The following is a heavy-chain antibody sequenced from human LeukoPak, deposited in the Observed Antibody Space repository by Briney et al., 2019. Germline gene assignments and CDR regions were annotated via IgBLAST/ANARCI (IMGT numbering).Heavy chain of an antibody. CDR1: GFTLSSYW. D-gene: IGHD6-6*01. J-gene: IGHJ4*02. Sequence: PGGSLRLSCATSGFTLSSYWMHWVRQVPGKGLEWLSRINNDGVSTSYADSVKGRFTISRDSSKNTLYLQMNSLRAEDTAVYYCAKTEYGSLWVFDYWGQGTLVTVSS. V-gene: IGHV3-74*01. CDR3: AKTEYGSLWVFDY. CDR2: INNDGVST.